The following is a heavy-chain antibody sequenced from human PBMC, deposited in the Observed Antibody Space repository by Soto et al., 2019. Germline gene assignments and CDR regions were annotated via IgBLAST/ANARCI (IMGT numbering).Heavy chain of an antibody. J-gene: IGHJ4*02. V-gene: IGHV4-4*07. CDR1: GGSISTYY. CDR2: IDSSGGT. Sequence: QGQLQESGPGLVKPSETLSLTCSVSGGSISTYYCNWIRQPAGKGLEWIGRIDSSGGTNYSSSFKSRATMSVDTSKNQFSLKLTSVTAADTAVYYCARGGHDFWSGPFDYWGQGTLATVSS. CDR3: ARGGHDFWSGPFDY. D-gene: IGHD3-3*01.